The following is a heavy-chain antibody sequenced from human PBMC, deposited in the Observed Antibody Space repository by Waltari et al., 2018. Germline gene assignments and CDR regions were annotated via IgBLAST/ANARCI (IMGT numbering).Heavy chain of an antibody. D-gene: IGHD2-21*01. CDR3: VREWVGIPGSSYYYGMDV. Sequence: QVQLVQSGAEVKQPGSSVKVSCKASGGTFSSYAISWVRQAPGQGLEWMGGIIPIFGTANYAQKFQGRVTITADESTSTAYMELSSLRSEDTAVYYCVREWVGIPGSSYYYGMDVWGQGTTVTVSS. J-gene: IGHJ6*02. CDR1: GGTFSSYA. V-gene: IGHV1-69*01. CDR2: IIPIFGTA.